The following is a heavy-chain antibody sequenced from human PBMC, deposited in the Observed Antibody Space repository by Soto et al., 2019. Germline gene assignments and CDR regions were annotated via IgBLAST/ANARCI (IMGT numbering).Heavy chain of an antibody. CDR3: ARSSTSANYFDY. J-gene: IGHJ4*02. Sequence: QVQLQESGPGLVKPSQTLSLTCTVSGGSISSGGYYWSWIRQYPGKGLEWIGYIYYSGSTYYNPSLKSRVTISVDTSKNQFSLKLSSVTAADTAVYYCARSSTSANYFDYWGQGTLVTVCS. D-gene: IGHD2-2*01. CDR2: IYYSGST. V-gene: IGHV4-31*03. CDR1: GGSISSGGYY.